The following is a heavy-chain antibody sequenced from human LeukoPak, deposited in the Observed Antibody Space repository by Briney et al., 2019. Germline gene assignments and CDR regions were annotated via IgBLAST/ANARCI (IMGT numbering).Heavy chain of an antibody. CDR1: GGSFSGYY. CDR3: ARCGPEYSSAWPDY. D-gene: IGHD6-19*01. CDR2: INHSGST. J-gene: IGHJ4*02. Sequence: PSETLSLTCAVSGGSFSGYYWSWIRQPPGKGLEWIGEINHSGSTNYNPSLKSRVTISVDTSKNQFFLRLNSVTAADTAVYYCARCGPEYSSAWPDYWGQGTLVTVSS. V-gene: IGHV4-34*01.